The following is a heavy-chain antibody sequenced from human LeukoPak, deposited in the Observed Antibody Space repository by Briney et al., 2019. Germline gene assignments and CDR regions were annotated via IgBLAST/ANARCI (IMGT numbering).Heavy chain of an antibody. CDR2: IWYDGSNK. Sequence: PGGSLRLSCAASGFTFSSYGMHWVRQAPGKGLEWVAVIWYDGSNKYYADSVKGRFTISRDNSKNTLYLQMNSLRAEDTAVYYCASESGHYYYGSGSYYGPWGQGTLVTVSS. D-gene: IGHD3-10*01. V-gene: IGHV3-33*01. J-gene: IGHJ5*02. CDR1: GFTFSSYG. CDR3: ASESGHYYYGSGSYYGP.